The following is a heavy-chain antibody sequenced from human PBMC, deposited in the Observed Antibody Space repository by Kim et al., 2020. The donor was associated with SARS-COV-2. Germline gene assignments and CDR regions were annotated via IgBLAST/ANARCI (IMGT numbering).Heavy chain of an antibody. J-gene: IGHJ4*02. CDR3: ARGDMVRGANFDY. Sequence: YAQKFRGRVTITADESTSTAYMELSSLRSEDTAVYYCARGDMVRGANFDYWGQGTLVTVSS. D-gene: IGHD3-10*01. V-gene: IGHV1-69*01.